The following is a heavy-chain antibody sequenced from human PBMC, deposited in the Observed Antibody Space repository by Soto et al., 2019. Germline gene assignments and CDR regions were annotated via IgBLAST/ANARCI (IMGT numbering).Heavy chain of an antibody. Sequence: QLHLQESGPGLVKPSETLSLTCTVSGASISSSDYSWGWVRQSPGKGLEWIGNISYSGSTYYNPSLKSRVSLSVDTSKSQFSLTLTFVTAADTAVYYCATPSSVMTASGIVYWGQGTLVTVSS. J-gene: IGHJ4*02. V-gene: IGHV4-39*01. D-gene: IGHD6-13*01. CDR2: ISYSGST. CDR1: GASISSSDYS. CDR3: ATPSSVMTASGIVY.